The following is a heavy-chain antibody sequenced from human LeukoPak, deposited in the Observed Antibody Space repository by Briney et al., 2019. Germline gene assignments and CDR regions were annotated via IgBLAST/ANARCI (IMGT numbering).Heavy chain of an antibody. V-gene: IGHV1-2*02. Sequence: GASVKVSCKASGYTFTGYYMHWVRQAPGQGLEWMGWINPNSGGTNYAQKFQGRVTMTRDTSIRTAYMELSRLTSDDTAVYYCASPGSSYDILTGPGYCDYWGQGTLVTVSS. CDR1: GYTFTGYY. CDR3: ASPGSSYDILTGPGYCDY. CDR2: INPNSGGT. J-gene: IGHJ4*02. D-gene: IGHD3-9*01.